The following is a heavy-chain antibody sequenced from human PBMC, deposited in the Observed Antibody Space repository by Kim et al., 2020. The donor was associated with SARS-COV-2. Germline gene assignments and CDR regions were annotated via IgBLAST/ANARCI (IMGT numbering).Heavy chain of an antibody. V-gene: IGHV4-34*01. CDR1: GGSFSGYY. CDR2: INHSGST. D-gene: IGHD6-6*01. Sequence: SETLSLTCAVYGGSFSGYYWSWIRQPPGKGLEWIGEINHSGSTNYNPSLKSRVTISVDTSKNQFSLKLSSVNAADTAVYYCARGRIAARLTMPFDYWGQG. J-gene: IGHJ4*02. CDR3: ARGRIAARLTMPFDY.